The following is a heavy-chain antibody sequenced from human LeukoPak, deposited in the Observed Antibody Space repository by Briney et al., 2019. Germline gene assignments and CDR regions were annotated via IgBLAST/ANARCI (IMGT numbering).Heavy chain of an antibody. J-gene: IGHJ4*02. D-gene: IGHD3-22*01. CDR2: ISGSGGTT. V-gene: IGHV3-23*01. Sequence: GGSLRLSCAASGFTFSSYAMSWVRQAPGKGLEWVSAISGSGGTTYYADSVKGRFTISRDNSKNTLYLQVNSLRAEDTAVYYCAKGIDDSRGYPFDYWGQGTLVTVSS. CDR3: AKGIDDSRGYPFDY. CDR1: GFTFSSYA.